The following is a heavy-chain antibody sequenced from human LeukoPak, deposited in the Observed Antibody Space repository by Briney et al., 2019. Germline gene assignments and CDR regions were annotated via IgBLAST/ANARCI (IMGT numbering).Heavy chain of an antibody. CDR2: ISYDGSNT. Sequence: GGSLRLSCTASGYIFNKYWMSWVREAPGKGLDWVALISYDGSNTYYADSVKGRFTISRDNSKNTLYLQMNSLRTEDTAVYYCAKEGRAVVTYFDYWGQGTLVTVSS. CDR3: AKEGRAVVTYFDY. D-gene: IGHD3-22*01. V-gene: IGHV3-30*18. CDR1: GYIFNKYW. J-gene: IGHJ4*02.